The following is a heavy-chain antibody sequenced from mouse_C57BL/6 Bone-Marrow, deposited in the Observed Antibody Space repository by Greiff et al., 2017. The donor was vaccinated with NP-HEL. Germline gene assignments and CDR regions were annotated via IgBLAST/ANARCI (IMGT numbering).Heavy chain of an antibody. V-gene: IGHV2-3*01. CDR1: GFSLTSYG. D-gene: IGHD1-1*01. Sequence: QVQLQQSGPGLVAPSQSLYITCTVSGFSLTSYGVSWVRQPPGKGLEWLGVIWGDGSTNYHSALISRLSISKDNSMCQVFLKLNSLQTDDTATYYCATITTVLDVWGTGTTVTVSS. CDR3: ATITTVLDV. J-gene: IGHJ1*03. CDR2: IWGDGST.